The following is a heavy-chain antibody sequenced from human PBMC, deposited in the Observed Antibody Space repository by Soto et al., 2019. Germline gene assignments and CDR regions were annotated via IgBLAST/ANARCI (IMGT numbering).Heavy chain of an antibody. CDR2: IWYDGSNK. CDR1: GFTFSSYG. CDR3: ARDGGSNYYSGMDV. J-gene: IGHJ6*02. V-gene: IGHV3-33*01. D-gene: IGHD1-26*01. Sequence: QVQLVESGGGVVQPGRSLRLSCAASGFTFSSYGMHWVRQAPGKGLEWVAVIWYDGSNKYYADSVKGRFTISRDNSKNSLYLQMNSLRAEDTAVYYCARDGGSNYYSGMDVWGQGTTVTVSS.